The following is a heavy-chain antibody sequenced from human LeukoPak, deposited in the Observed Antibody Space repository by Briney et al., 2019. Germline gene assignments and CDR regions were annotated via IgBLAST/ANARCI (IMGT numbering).Heavy chain of an antibody. CDR3: ARDDGYFDY. CDR2: IKTDGSEK. CDR1: GFTFSSYW. V-gene: IGHV3-7*03. J-gene: IGHJ4*02. Sequence: PGGSMRPPCEASGFTFSSYWMSWVRQAPGKGLEWVANIKTDGSEKYYVDSVKGRFTISRDNAKNSLYLQMNSLRAEDTAVYYCARDDGYFDYWGQGTLVTVSS.